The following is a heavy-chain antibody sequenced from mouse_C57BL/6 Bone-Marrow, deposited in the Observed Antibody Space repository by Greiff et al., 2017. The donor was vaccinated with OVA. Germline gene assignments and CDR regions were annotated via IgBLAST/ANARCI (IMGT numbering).Heavy chain of an antibody. CDR1: GYTFTDYN. J-gene: IGHJ1*03. Sequence: DVQLQESGPELVKPGASVKMSCKASGYTFTDYNMHWVKQSHGRSLEWIGYINPNNGGTSYNQKFKGKATLTVNKSSSTAYMELRSLTSEDSAVYYCARGALYYYGSSGWYFDVWGTGTTVTVSS. CDR2: INPNNGGT. D-gene: IGHD1-1*01. V-gene: IGHV1-22*01. CDR3: ARGALYYYGSSGWYFDV.